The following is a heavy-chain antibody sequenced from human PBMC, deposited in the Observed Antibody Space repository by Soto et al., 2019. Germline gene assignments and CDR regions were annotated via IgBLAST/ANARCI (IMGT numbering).Heavy chain of an antibody. V-gene: IGHV4-39*01. CDR3: APLSVSLSGPYGIHV. CDR1: GYSVTSSDYY. Sequence: LALTCSVSGYSVTSSDYYWAWIRQPPGKGLEWIGSMFYSGLTYYNPSLKSRVTLSVDTSKNQFSVRLNSVTAADTAVYYCAPLSVSLSGPYGIHVWGQGTTVTVSS. D-gene: IGHD2-15*01. J-gene: IGHJ6*02. CDR2: MFYSGLT.